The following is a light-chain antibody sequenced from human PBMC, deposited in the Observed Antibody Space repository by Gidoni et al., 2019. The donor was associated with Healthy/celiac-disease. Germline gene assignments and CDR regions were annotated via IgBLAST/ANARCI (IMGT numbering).Light chain of an antibody. CDR3: QQYGSSPYT. V-gene: IGKV3-20*01. CDR2: GAS. CDR1: QSVSSSY. J-gene: IGKJ2*01. Sequence: EMVLTQSPGNLSLSPGERATRSCRASQSVSSSYLAWYQQKPGQAPRLLIYGASSRATGIPDRFSGSGSGTDFTLTISRLEPEDFAVYYCQQYGSSPYTFGQGTKLEIK.